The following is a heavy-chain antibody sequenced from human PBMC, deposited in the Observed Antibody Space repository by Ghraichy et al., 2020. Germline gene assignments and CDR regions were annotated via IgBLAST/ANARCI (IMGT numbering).Heavy chain of an antibody. J-gene: IGHJ6*04. CDR3: AKGHYYDSSGYVPVYYYYDMDV. Sequence: GESLNISCAASGFTFSSYAMSWVRQAPGKGLEWVSAISGSGGSTYYADSVKGRFTISRDNSKNTLYLQMNSLRAEDTAVYYCAKGHYYDSSGYVPVYYYYDMDVWGEGTTVTVSS. D-gene: IGHD3-22*01. CDR1: GFTFSSYA. CDR2: ISGSGGST. V-gene: IGHV3-23*01.